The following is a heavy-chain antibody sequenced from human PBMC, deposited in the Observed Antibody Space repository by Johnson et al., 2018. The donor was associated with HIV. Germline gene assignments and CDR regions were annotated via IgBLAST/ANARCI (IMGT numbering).Heavy chain of an antibody. J-gene: IGHJ3*01. CDR2: INSDVRST. D-gene: IGHD6-13*01. Sequence: VQLVESGGGFFQPGGSLRLSCAASGFTFSSSWMHWVRQAPGTGLVWVSRINSDVRSTSYADSVRCRFTISRDTSKNTLYLQMSSLKVEDTALYYGARDGESQQLPLGDALDVWGRGTMVIVSS. CDR3: ARDGESQQLPLGDALDV. CDR1: GFTFSSSW. V-gene: IGHV3-74*01.